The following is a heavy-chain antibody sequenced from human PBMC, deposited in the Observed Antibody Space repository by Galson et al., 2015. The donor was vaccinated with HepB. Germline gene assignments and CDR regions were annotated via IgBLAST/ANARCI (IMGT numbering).Heavy chain of an antibody. V-gene: IGHV3-43*01. CDR3: AKENYDILTGYYNYYFDY. Sequence: SLRLSYAASGFTFDDYTMHWVRQAPGKGLEWVSLISWDGGSTYYADSVKGRFTISRDNSKNSLYLQMNSLRTEDTALYYCAKENYDILTGYYNYYFDYWGQGTLVTVSS. D-gene: IGHD3-9*01. J-gene: IGHJ4*02. CDR1: GFTFDDYT. CDR2: ISWDGGST.